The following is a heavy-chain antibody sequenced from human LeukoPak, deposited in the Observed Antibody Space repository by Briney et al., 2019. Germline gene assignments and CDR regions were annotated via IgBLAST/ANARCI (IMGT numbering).Heavy chain of an antibody. CDR1: GYTLTAYY. CDR2: INPNTGGT. J-gene: IGHJ4*02. V-gene: IGHV1-2*02. D-gene: IGHD6-13*01. Sequence: ASVKVSFKASGYTLTAYYMHWMRQAPGQGLQWMGWINPNTGGTTYAQNFQGRVTMTRDTSISTAYMELNSLRSDDTAVFYCARGGVAAAGGDFWGQGTLVTVSS. CDR3: ARGGVAAAGGDF.